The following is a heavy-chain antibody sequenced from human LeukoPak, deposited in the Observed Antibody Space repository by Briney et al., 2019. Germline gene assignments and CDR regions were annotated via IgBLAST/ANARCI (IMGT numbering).Heavy chain of an antibody. D-gene: IGHD2-2*01. J-gene: IGHJ5*02. V-gene: IGHV4-34*01. CDR3: ARGRGRYCSSTSCGGLIYGNWFDP. CDR1: GGSFSGYY. Sequence: SETLSLTRAVYGGSFSGYYWSWIRQPPGKGLEWIGGINHSGSTNYNPSLKSRVTISVDTSKNQFSLKLSSVTAADTAVYYCARGRGRYCSSTSCGGLIYGNWFDPWGQGTLVTVSS. CDR2: INHSGST.